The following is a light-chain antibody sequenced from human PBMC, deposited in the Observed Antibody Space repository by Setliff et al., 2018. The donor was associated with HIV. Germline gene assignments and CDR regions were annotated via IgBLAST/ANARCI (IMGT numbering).Light chain of an antibody. V-gene: IGKV3-20*01. CDR2: GAS. J-gene: IGKJ1*01. Sequence: EIVLTQSPGTLSLSPGERATLSCRASQIISSSYLAWYQQKHGQAPRLLIYGASSRATGIPDRFSGSGSGTDFTLTISRLDPEDFAVYYCQWFDTSHTWTFGQGTKVDIK. CDR3: QWFDTSHTWT. CDR1: QIISSSY.